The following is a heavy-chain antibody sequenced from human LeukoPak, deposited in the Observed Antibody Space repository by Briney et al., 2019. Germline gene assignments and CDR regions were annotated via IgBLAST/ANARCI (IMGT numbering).Heavy chain of an antibody. D-gene: IGHD2-2*01. CDR3: ARGPGYCSSTSCYPETGDYLFDY. CDR1: GYTFTGYY. J-gene: IGHJ4*02. V-gene: IGHV1-2*04. CDR2: INPNSGGT. Sequence: ASVKVSCTASGYTFTGYYMHWVRQAPGQGLEWMGWINPNSGGTSYAQKFQGWVTMTRDTSISTAYMELSRLRSDDTAVYYCARGPGYCSSTSCYPETGDYLFDYWGQGTLVTVSS.